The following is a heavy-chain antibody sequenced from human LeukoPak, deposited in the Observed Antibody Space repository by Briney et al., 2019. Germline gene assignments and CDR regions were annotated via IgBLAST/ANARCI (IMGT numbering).Heavy chain of an antibody. V-gene: IGHV4-59*12. CDR1: GGSISSYY. Sequence: SETLSLTCTVSGGSISSYYWSWIRQPPGKGLEWIGYIYYSGSTNYNPSLKSRVTISVDTSKNQFSLKLSSVTAADTAVYYCARGGYSSGWSSDYWGQGTLVTVSS. CDR3: ARGGYSSGWSSDY. D-gene: IGHD6-19*01. CDR2: IYYSGST. J-gene: IGHJ4*02.